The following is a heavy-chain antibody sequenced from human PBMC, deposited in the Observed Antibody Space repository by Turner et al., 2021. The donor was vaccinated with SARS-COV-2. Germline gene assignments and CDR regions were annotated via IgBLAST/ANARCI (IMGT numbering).Heavy chain of an antibody. J-gene: IGHJ6*02. CDR1: GGSISSSSYY. CDR3: ARLMDTAMDYYGTDV. CDR2: IEYSGSA. Sequence: QLQLQESGPGLVKPSETLSLTCTVSGGSISSSSYYWGWIRQPPGKGLEWIGNIEYSGSAYYNPSLKSRVTISVDPSKNQFSLKLTSVTAADTAVYYCARLMDTAMDYYGTDVWGQGTTVTVSS. V-gene: IGHV4-39*01. D-gene: IGHD5-18*01.